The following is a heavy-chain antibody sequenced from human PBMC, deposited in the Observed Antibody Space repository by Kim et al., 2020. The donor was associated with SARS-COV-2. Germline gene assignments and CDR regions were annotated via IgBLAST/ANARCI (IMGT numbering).Heavy chain of an antibody. CDR1: GGTFSSYA. D-gene: IGHD3-22*01. J-gene: IGHJ4*02. CDR3: ASNPGMSSGYYYFDY. CDR2: IIPIFGTA. V-gene: IGHV1-69*13. Sequence: SVKVSCKASGGTFSSYAISWVRQAPGQGLEWMGGIIPIFGTANYAQKFQGRVTITADESTSTAYMELSSLRSEDTAVYYCASNPGMSSGYYYFDYWGQGTLVTVSS.